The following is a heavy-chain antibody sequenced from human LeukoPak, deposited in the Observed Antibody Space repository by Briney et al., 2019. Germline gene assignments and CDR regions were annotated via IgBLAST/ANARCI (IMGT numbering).Heavy chain of an antibody. V-gene: IGHV3-21*01. Sequence: GGSLRLSCAASGFSFSSFSMNWVRQAPGKGLEWVSYISGGSSFTYYVDSVKGRFTISRDNAKNSLSLQMNSLRAEDTAVYYCARDPYNGSYGDDYYYYMDVWGKGTTVTISS. CDR1: GFSFSSFS. D-gene: IGHD1-26*01. CDR2: ISGGSSFT. CDR3: ARDPYNGSYGDDYYYYMDV. J-gene: IGHJ6*03.